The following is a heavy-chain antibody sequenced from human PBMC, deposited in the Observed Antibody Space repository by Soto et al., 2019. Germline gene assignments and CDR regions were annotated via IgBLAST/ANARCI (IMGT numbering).Heavy chain of an antibody. CDR1: GGTFSSYA. D-gene: IGHD3-9*01. CDR2: IIPIFGTA. V-gene: IGHV1-69*13. CDR3: ARGSRTLYDILTGLDY. Sequence: AASVKVSCKASGGTFSSYAISWVRQAPGQGLEWMGGIIPIFGTANYAQKFQGRVTITADESTSTAYMELSSLRSEDTAVYYCARGSRTLYDILTGLDYWGQGTLVTVSS. J-gene: IGHJ4*02.